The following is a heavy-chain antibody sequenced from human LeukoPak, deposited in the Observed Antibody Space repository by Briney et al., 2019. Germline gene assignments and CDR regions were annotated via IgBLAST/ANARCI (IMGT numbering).Heavy chain of an antibody. CDR3: ARDPPNYDILTGYYKNYFDY. D-gene: IGHD3-9*01. CDR2: ISSSGSTI. J-gene: IGHJ4*02. CDR1: GFTFSSYE. Sequence: PGGSLRLSCAAPGFTFSSYEMNWVRQAPGKGLEWVSYISSSGSTIYYADSVKGRFTISRDNAKNSLHLQMNSLSAEDTAVYYCARDPPNYDILTGYYKNYFDYWGQGTLVAVSS. V-gene: IGHV3-48*03.